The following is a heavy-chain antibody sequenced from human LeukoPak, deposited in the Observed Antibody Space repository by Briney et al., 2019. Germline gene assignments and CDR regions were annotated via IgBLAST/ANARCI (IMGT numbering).Heavy chain of an antibody. V-gene: IGHV3-48*01. CDR3: ARDPTAIGV. J-gene: IGHJ4*02. Sequence: PGGSLRLSCAASGFTFSSYSMTWVRQAPGKGLEWVSYISDSSSTIYYADSVKGRFTISRDNAKNSLYLRMNSLRAEDTAVYFCARDPTAIGVWGQGTLVTVSS. CDR2: ISDSSSTI. D-gene: IGHD3-10*01. CDR1: GFTFSSYS.